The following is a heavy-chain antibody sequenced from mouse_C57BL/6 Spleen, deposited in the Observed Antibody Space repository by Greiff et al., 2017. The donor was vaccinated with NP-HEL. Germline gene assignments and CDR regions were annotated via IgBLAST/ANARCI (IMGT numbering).Heavy chain of an antibody. CDR2: INYDGSST. CDR3: ERYGGYDPYYFDY. D-gene: IGHD2-2*01. J-gene: IGHJ2*01. CDR1: GFTFSDYY. V-gene: IGHV5-16*01. Sequence: EVNVVESEGGLVQPGSSMKLSCTASGFTFSDYYMAWVRQVPEKGLEWVANINYDGSSTYSLDSLKSRFIISRDNAKNNLCLQMSSLKSEDADTYYCERYGGYDPYYFDYWGQGTTLTVSS.